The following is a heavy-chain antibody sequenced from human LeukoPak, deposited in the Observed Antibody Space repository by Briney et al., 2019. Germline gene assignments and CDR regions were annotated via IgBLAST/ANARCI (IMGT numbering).Heavy chain of an antibody. CDR3: ARSSITMVRGVIN. CDR1: GGSISSSSYY. D-gene: IGHD3-10*01. J-gene: IGHJ4*02. V-gene: IGHV4-39*01. Sequence: SETLSLTCTVSGGSISSSSYYWGWIRQPPGKGLEWIWIIYYTGSTYSNPSLNTRVTISLDTSKNQFSLKLSSVTAADTAVYYCARSSITMVRGVINWGQGTLVTVSS. CDR2: IYYTGST.